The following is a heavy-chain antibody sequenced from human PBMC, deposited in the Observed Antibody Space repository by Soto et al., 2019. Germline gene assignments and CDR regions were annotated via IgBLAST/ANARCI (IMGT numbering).Heavy chain of an antibody. CDR1: GYTFTSYY. V-gene: IGHV1-46*01. J-gene: IGHJ4*02. CDR3: ATTMTMPWYFDY. CDR2: VYPSGGTT. Sequence: QVQLVQSGAEVKKPGASVKDSCTASGYTFTSYYVHWVLQAPGQGLEWMGMVYPSGGTTKYAQQFQGRVAVIADASTSTVYMELHSLRSDDTAVYYCATTMTMPWYFDYWGQGTLVSVSS. D-gene: IGHD4-17*01.